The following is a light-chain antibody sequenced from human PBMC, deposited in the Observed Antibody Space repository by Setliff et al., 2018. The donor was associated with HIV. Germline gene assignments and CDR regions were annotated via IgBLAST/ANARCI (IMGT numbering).Light chain of an antibody. CDR2: EVS. J-gene: IGLJ1*01. CDR1: SSDVGNYKL. Sequence: QSVLAQPAAVSGSPGQSITISRTGTSSDVGNYKLVSWYQQHPGKAPKLMIYEVSKRPSGVSNRFSGSKSGNTASLTISGLQAEDEADYFCCSYAGSSTVFGTGTKVTVL. V-gene: IGLV2-23*02. CDR3: CSYAGSSTV.